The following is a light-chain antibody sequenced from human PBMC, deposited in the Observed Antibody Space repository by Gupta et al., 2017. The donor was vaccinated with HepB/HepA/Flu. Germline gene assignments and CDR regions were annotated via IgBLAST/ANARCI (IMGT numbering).Light chain of an antibody. Sequence: DIQMTQSPSTLSASIGDRVTFTCRASQSISSWLAWYQQKPGKDPKLLIYKTSTLQTGVPSRVSGGGSGTEFTLTTSSLQPDDFGTYACQQYNRLSWTFGQGTKVEIK. CDR1: QSISSW. J-gene: IGKJ1*01. V-gene: IGKV1-5*03. CDR2: KTS. CDR3: QQYNRLSWT.